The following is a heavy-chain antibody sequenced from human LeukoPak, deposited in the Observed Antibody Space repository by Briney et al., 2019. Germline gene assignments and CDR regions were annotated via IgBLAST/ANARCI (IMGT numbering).Heavy chain of an antibody. CDR3: AREGDYGGKKEGVFDY. CDR2: ISSNGGST. J-gene: IGHJ4*02. V-gene: IGHV3-64*01. D-gene: IGHD4-23*01. CDR1: GFTFSSYA. Sequence: GGSLRLSCAASGFTFSSYAMHWVRQAPGKGLEYVSAISSNGGSTYYANSVKGRFTISRDNSKNTLYLQMGSLRAEDMAVCYCAREGDYGGKKEGVFDYWGQGTLVTVSS.